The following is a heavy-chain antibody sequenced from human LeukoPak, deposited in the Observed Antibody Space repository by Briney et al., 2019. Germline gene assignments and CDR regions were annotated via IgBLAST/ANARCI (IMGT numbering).Heavy chain of an antibody. D-gene: IGHD3-22*01. CDR1: GGSISSSSYY. CDR2: IYYSGST. CDR3: ARDISKEWLLLRGDAFDI. J-gene: IGHJ3*02. Sequence: ASETLSLTCTVSGGSISSSSYYWGWIRQPPGKGLEWIGSIYYSGSTYYNPSLKSRVTISVDTSKNQFSLKLSSVTAADTAVYYCARDISKEWLLLRGDAFDIWGQGTMVTVSS. V-gene: IGHV4-39*02.